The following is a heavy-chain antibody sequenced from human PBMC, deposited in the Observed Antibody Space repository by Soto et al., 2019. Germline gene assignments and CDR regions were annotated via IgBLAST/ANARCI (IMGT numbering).Heavy chain of an antibody. CDR2: INPSGGST. Sequence: GASVKVSCKASGYTFTSYYMHWVRQAPGQGLEWMGIINPSGGSTSYAQKFQGRVTMTRDTSTSTVYMELSSLRSEDTAVYYCARGTLSRWLVLAGAFDRYYFDYWGQGTLVTVSS. CDR1: GYTFTSYY. CDR3: ARGTLSRWLVLAGAFDRYYFDY. D-gene: IGHD6-19*01. V-gene: IGHV1-46*01. J-gene: IGHJ4*02.